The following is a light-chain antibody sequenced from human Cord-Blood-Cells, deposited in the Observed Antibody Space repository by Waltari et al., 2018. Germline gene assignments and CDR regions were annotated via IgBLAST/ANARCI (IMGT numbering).Light chain of an antibody. V-gene: IGKV1-39*01. CDR2: AAS. J-gene: IGKJ1*01. CDR3: QQSYSTWR. Sequence: DIQMTQSPSSLSASVGDRVTITCRASQSISSYLNWYQEKPGKVPKLLIYAASSLQSGGPSRFSGSGSGTYFTLTIRSLQPEDFATYSGQQSYSTWRFGQGTKVEIK. CDR1: QSISSY.